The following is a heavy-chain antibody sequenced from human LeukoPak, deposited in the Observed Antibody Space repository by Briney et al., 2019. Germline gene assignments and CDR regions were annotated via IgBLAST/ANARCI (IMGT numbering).Heavy chain of an antibody. V-gene: IGHV1-69*13. J-gene: IGHJ4*02. CDR1: GYTFTGYY. CDR3: ARDSNPYGSGSYYDY. D-gene: IGHD3-10*01. Sequence: SVKVSCKASGYTFTGYYMHWVRQAPGQGLEWMGGIIPIFGTANYAQKFQGRVTITADESTSTAYMELSSLRSEDTAVYYCARDSNPYGSGSYYDYWGQGTLVTVSS. CDR2: IIPIFGTA.